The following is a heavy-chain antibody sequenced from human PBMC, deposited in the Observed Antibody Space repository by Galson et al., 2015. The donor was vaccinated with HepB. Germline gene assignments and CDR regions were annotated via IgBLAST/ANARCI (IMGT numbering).Heavy chain of an antibody. D-gene: IGHD5-24*01. CDR1: GYSFSNYW. CDR3: ARQRDGYNSGGFDY. CDR2: IYPADSDT. J-gene: IGHJ4*02. V-gene: IGHV5-51*01. Sequence: QSGAEVKKPGESLKISCKGSGYSFSNYWIGWVRQMPGKGPEWMGIIYPADSDTRYSPSFQGQVTISVDKSIDTAYLQWSSLKASDTAMYYCARQRDGYNSGGFDYWGQGTLVTVSS.